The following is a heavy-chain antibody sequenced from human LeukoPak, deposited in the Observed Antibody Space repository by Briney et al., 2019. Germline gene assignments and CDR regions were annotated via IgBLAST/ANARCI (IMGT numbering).Heavy chain of an antibody. V-gene: IGHV3-30*04. CDR1: GFTFSSYA. Sequence: GGSLRLSCAASGFTFSSYAMHWVRQAPGKGLEWVAVISYDGSNKYYADSVKGRFTISRDNSRNTLYLQMNSLRVEDTAVYYCARDGDGDYVFSYYFDYWGQGTLVTVSS. D-gene: IGHD4-17*01. J-gene: IGHJ4*02. CDR3: ARDGDGDYVFSYYFDY. CDR2: ISYDGSNK.